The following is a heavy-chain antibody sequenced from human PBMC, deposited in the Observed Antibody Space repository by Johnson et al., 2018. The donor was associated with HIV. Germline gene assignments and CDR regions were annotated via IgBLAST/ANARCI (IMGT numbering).Heavy chain of an antibody. D-gene: IGHD1-26*01. Sequence: VQLVESGGGLVQPGGSLRLSCAASGFTFSSYAMSWVRQAPGKGLEWVSVIYSGGSTYYADSVKGRFTISRDNSKNTLYLQMNSLRAEDTAVYYCASQLGATGAFDIWGQGTMVTVSS. J-gene: IGHJ3*02. CDR2: IYSGGST. CDR3: ASQLGATGAFDI. CDR1: GFTFSSYA. V-gene: IGHV3-66*04.